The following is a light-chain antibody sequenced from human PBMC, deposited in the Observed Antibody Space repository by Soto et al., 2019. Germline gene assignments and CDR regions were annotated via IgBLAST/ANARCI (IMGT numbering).Light chain of an antibody. J-gene: IGLJ1*01. CDR1: SSDIGAYNY. Sequence: QSALTQPRSVSGSPGQSVTISCTGTSSDIGAYNYVSWYQQRPGKVPKLILYDVSKRPSGVPDRFSGSKSGNTASLTISGLQADDEADYYCCSYAGAYIYIFATGTKVTVL. V-gene: IGLV2-11*01. CDR3: CSYAGAYIYI. CDR2: DVS.